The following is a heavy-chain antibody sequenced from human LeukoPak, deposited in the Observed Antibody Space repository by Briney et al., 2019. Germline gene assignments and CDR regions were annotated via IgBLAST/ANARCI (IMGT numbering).Heavy chain of an antibody. CDR3: AGENCSGGSCSVAFDI. V-gene: IGHV1-2*02. CDR1: GYTFTGYY. Sequence: ASVKVSCKASGYTFTGYYMHWVRQAPGQGLEWMGWISPNSGGTNYAQKFQGRVTMTRDTSISTAYMELSRLRSDDTAVYYCAGENCSGGSCSVAFDIWGQGTMVTVSS. D-gene: IGHD2-15*01. J-gene: IGHJ3*02. CDR2: ISPNSGGT.